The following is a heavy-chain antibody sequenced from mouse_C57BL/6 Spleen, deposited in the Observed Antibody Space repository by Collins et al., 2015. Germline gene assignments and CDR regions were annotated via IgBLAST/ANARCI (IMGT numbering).Heavy chain of an antibody. D-gene: IGHD2-5*01. CDR3: ARGNYSNPFDY. J-gene: IGHJ2*01. Sequence: QVQLQQSGPELVKPGASVKISCKASGYAFSSSWMNWVKQRPGKGLEWIGRIYPGDGDTNYNEKFKSKATLTVDTSSSTAYMQLSSLTSEDSAVYYCARGNYSNPFDYWGQGTTLTVSS. CDR1: GYAFSSSW. CDR2: IYPGDGDT. V-gene: IGHV1-82*01.